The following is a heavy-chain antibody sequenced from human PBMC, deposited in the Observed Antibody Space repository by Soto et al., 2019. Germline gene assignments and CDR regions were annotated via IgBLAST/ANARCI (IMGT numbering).Heavy chain of an antibody. V-gene: IGHV1-46*03. CDR2: INPSGGST. J-gene: IGHJ4*02. CDR3: ARDHSPRRVATTVYYFDY. Sequence: ASVKVPCKASGYTFTSYYMHWVRQAPGQGLEWMGIINPSGGSTSYAQKFQGRVTMTRDTSTSTVYMELSSLRSEDTAVYYCARDHSPRRVATTVYYFDYWGQGTLVTVSS. D-gene: IGHD5-12*01. CDR1: GYTFTSYY.